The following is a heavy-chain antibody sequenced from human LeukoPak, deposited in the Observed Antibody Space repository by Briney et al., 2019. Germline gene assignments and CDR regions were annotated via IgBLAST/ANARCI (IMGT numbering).Heavy chain of an antibody. CDR2: IYYSGST. CDR3: VRTSDGYCRGFSCYDYYYYIHV. Sequence: SETLSLTCSVSGGSISSYYWSWIRQPPGKGLEWIGSIYYSGSTNYNPSLRSRVTISVGTSKNQFSLKLSSVTAADTAGYYCVRTSDGYCRGFSCYDYYYYIHVWHKGTTLTVSS. V-gene: IGHV4-59*01. CDR1: GGSISSYY. J-gene: IGHJ6*03. D-gene: IGHD2-15*01.